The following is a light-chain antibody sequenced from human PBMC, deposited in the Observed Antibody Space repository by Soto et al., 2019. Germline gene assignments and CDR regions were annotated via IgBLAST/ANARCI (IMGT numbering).Light chain of an antibody. Sequence: DIQMTQSPSTLPASVGDTVTITCRASQPIDRYLNWFQQKSGQAPKLLMNAASTLRSGVPSRFSGSGSGTEFTLTISSLQPDDFATYYCQQYNSYPVGFGQGTKVDIK. CDR2: AAS. CDR1: QPIDRY. J-gene: IGKJ1*01. CDR3: QQYNSYPVG. V-gene: IGKV1-5*01.